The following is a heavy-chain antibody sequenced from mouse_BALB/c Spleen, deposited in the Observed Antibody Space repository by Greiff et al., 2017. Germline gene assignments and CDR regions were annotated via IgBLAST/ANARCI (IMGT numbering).Heavy chain of an antibody. CDR3: ARDPPQLGRGAMDY. V-gene: IGHV2-3*01. CDR2: IWGDGST. J-gene: IGHJ4*01. Sequence: VKLMESGPGLVAPSQSLSITCTVSGFSLTSYGVSWVRQPPGKGLEWLGVIWGDGSTNYHSALISRLSVSKDNSKSQVFLKLNSLQTDDTARYYCARDPPQLGRGAMDYWGQGTSVTVSS. D-gene: IGHD4-1*02. CDR1: GFSLTSYG.